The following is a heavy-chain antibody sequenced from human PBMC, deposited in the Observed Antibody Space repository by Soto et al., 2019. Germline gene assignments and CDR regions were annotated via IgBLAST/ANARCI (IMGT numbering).Heavy chain of an antibody. CDR2: IYYSGST. Sequence: SETLSLTCTVSGGSISSSSYYWGWIRQPPGKGLEWIGSIYYSGSTYYNPSLKSRVTISVDTSKNQFSLKLSSVTAADTAVYYCARLSSGWKHFDYWGQGTLVTVSS. CDR3: ARLSSGWKHFDY. V-gene: IGHV4-39*01. CDR1: GGSISSSSYY. J-gene: IGHJ4*02. D-gene: IGHD6-19*01.